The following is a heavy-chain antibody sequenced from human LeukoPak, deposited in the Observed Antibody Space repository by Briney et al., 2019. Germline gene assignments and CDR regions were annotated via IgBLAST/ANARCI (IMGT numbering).Heavy chain of an antibody. V-gene: IGHV3-21*01. CDR2: INSNSHYI. Sequence: GGSLRLSCAASGFTFSSYSMNWVRQAPGKGLEWVSSINSNSHYIYYADSVKGRFTISRDNAKDSLYLQINSLRAEDTAVYYCARDWVKGCCSGSRCYSVWFDPWGQGTLVTVSS. D-gene: IGHD2-15*01. CDR3: ARDWVKGCCSGSRCYSVWFDP. CDR1: GFTFSSYS. J-gene: IGHJ5*02.